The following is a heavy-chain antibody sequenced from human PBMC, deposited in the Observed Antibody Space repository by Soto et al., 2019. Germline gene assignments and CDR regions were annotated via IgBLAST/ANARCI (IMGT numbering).Heavy chain of an antibody. Sequence: SETLSLTCTVSGGSISSSSYYWGWIRQPPGKGLEWIGSIYYSGSTYYNPSLKSRVTISVDTSKNQFSLKLSSVTAADTAVYYCASITIFGVVHYYFDYWGQGTLVTVSS. D-gene: IGHD3-3*01. CDR1: GGSISSSSYY. J-gene: IGHJ4*02. CDR3: ASITIFGVVHYYFDY. V-gene: IGHV4-39*01. CDR2: IYYSGST.